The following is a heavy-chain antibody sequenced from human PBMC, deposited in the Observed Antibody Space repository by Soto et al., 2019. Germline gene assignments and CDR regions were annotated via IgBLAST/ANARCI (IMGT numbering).Heavy chain of an antibody. D-gene: IGHD3-10*01. CDR2: ISYDGSNA. Sequence: ESGGGVVQPGTSLRLSCTASGFSFSTYAMYWVRQAPGKGLEWVAIISYDGSNAQYADSVKGRFTVARDNSKNTLYLQMHSLTAEDTAVYYCARDGGGFGELLLNSDDAFDLWGQGELVTVSS. CDR1: GFSFSTYA. V-gene: IGHV3-30*04. J-gene: IGHJ3*01. CDR3: ARDGGGFGELLLNSDDAFDL.